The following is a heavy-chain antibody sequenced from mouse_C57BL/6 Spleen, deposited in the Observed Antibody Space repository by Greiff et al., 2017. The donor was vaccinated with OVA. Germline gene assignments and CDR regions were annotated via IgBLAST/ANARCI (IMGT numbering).Heavy chain of an antibody. Sequence: EVKVVESGGGLVQPGGSLSLSCAASGFTFTDYYMSWVRQPPGKALEWLGFIRNKANGYTTEYSASVKGRFTISRDNSQSILYLQMNALRAEDSATYYCARIRGAMDYWGQGTSVTVSS. V-gene: IGHV7-3*01. CDR1: GFTFTDYY. CDR2: IRNKANGYTT. CDR3: ARIRGAMDY. J-gene: IGHJ4*01.